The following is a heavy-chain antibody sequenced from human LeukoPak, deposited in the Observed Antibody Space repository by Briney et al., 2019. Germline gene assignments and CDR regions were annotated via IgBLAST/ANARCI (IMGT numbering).Heavy chain of an antibody. CDR3: ARGNGGYGYGPPNFDY. D-gene: IGHD5-18*01. CDR2: MSYDGSKK. CDR1: GFTFSNYA. V-gene: IGHV3-30-3*01. Sequence: GGSLRLSCAASGFTFSNYAMHWVRQAPGKGLEWVAVMSYDGSKKYYADSVKGRFTISRDNSKSTLYLQMNSLRAEDTAVYYCARGNGGYGYGPPNFDYWGQGTLVTVSS. J-gene: IGHJ4*02.